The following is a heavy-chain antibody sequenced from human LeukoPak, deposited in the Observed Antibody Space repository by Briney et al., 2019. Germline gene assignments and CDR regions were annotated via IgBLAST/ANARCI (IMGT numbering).Heavy chain of an antibody. V-gene: IGHV3-33*06. CDR3: AKDLGYSSSGAVY. J-gene: IGHJ4*02. D-gene: IGHD6-13*01. CDR2: IWYDGSNK. CDR1: GFTFSSYG. Sequence: GGSLRLSCAASGFTFSSYGMHWVRQAPGKGLEWVAVIWYDGSNKYYADSVKGRFTISRDNSKNTLYLQMNSLRAEDTAVYYCAKDLGYSSSGAVYWGQGTLVTVSS.